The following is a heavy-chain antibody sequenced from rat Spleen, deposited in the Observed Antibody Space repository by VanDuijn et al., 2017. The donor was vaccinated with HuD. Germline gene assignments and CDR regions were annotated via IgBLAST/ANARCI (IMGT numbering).Heavy chain of an antibody. CDR1: GFTFSNYY. CDR3: TTSHNNPFDY. V-gene: IGHV5-27*01. D-gene: IGHD1-10*01. J-gene: IGHJ2*01. Sequence: EVQLVESGGGLVQPGRSLKLSCAASGFTFSNYYMAWVRPAPTKGLEWVAYISTGGGSTYYPDPVKGRFTISRDNAKSTLYLQMDSLRSEDTATYYCTTSHNNPFDYWGQGVMVTVSS. CDR2: ISTGGGST.